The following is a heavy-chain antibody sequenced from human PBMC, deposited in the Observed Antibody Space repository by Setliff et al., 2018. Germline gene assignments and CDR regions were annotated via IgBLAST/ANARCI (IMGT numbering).Heavy chain of an antibody. CDR1: GFSITSGYF. CDR3: AREGRSSISGWYMDV. V-gene: IGHV4-38-2*02. J-gene: IGHJ6*03. Sequence: SETLSLTCAASGFSITSGYFWGWIRQPPGKGLEWIGSLYHSGTTYYNPSLKSRVTISVDTSKNQFSLNLTSVTAADTAVYFCAREGRSSISGWYMDVWGRGTTVTVSS. CDR2: LYHSGTT. D-gene: IGHD3-3*02.